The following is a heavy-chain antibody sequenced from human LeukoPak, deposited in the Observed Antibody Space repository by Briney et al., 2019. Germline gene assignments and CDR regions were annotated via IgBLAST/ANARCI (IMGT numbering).Heavy chain of an antibody. D-gene: IGHD6-6*01. CDR1: GGSISSGGYY. J-gene: IGHJ3*02. CDR2: ICYSGST. Sequence: SETLSLTCTVSGGSISSGGYYWSWIRQHPGKGLEWIGYICYSGSTYYNPSLKSRVTISVDTSKNQFSLKLSSVAAADTAVYYCAVLETSIAGRQGDAFDIWGQGTMVTVSS. CDR3: AVLETSIAGRQGDAFDI. V-gene: IGHV4-31*03.